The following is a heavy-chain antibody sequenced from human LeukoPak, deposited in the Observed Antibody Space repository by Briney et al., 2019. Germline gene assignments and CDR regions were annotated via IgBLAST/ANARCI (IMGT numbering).Heavy chain of an antibody. Sequence: SVKVSCKASGGTFSSYAISWVRQAPGQGLEWMGRIIPIFGTANYAQKFQGGVTITTDEYTSTAYMELSSLRSEDTAVYYCARENSSSWYFDYWGQGTLVTVSS. CDR3: ARENSSSWYFDY. V-gene: IGHV1-69*05. D-gene: IGHD6-13*01. CDR1: GGTFSSYA. J-gene: IGHJ4*02. CDR2: IIPIFGTA.